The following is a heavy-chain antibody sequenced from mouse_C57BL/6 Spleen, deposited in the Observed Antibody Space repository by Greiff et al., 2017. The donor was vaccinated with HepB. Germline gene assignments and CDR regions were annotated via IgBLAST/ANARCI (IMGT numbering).Heavy chain of an antibody. CDR3: AMGGLNPGYAMDY. J-gene: IGHJ4*01. CDR1: GYTFTSYW. CDR2: IDPSDSYT. Sequence: QVQLQQPGAELVKPGASVKLSCKASGYTFTSYWMQWVKQRPGQGLEWIGEIDPSDSYTNYNQKFKGKATLTVDTSSSTAYMQLSSLTSEDSAVYYCAMGGLNPGYAMDYWGQGTSVTVSS. V-gene: IGHV1-50*01.